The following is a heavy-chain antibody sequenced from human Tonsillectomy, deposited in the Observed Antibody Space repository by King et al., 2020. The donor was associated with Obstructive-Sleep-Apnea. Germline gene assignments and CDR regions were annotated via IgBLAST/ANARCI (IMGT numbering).Heavy chain of an antibody. CDR2: ISSSSSYT. V-gene: IGHV3-11*06. CDR3: AGDNIWSSGWSGIDY. Sequence: VQLVESGGGLVKPGGSLRLSCAASGFTFSDYYMSWIRQAPGKGLEWGSYISSSSSYTNYADSVKGRFTISRDNAKNSLYLQINSLRADDTAVYYCAGDNIWSSGWSGIDYWGQGTLVTVSS. CDR1: GFTFSDYY. D-gene: IGHD6-19*01. J-gene: IGHJ4*02.